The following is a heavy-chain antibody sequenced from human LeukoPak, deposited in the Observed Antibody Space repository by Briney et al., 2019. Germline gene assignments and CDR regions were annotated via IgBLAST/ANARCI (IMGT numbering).Heavy chain of an antibody. Sequence: ASVKVSCKASGYTFTSYDINWVRQATGQGLEWMGWMNPNSGNTAYAQKFQGRVTMTRNTSISTAYMELSSLGSEDTAVYYCAREGRGSYPLDYWGQGTLVTVSS. J-gene: IGHJ4*02. CDR1: GYTFTSYD. V-gene: IGHV1-8*01. CDR2: MNPNSGNT. D-gene: IGHD1-26*01. CDR3: AREGRGSYPLDY.